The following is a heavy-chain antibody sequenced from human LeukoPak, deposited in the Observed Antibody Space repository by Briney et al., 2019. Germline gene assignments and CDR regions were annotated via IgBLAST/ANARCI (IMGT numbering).Heavy chain of an antibody. D-gene: IGHD1-7*01. J-gene: IGHJ6*02. CDR1: GGSISSYY. Sequence: SETLSLTCTVSGGSISSYYWSWIRQPPGKGLEWIGYIYYSGSTNYNPSLKSRVTISVDTSKNQFSLKLSSVTAADTAVYYCARDNWNYGSSMDVWGQGTRSPSP. V-gene: IGHV4-59*01. CDR3: ARDNWNYGSSMDV. CDR2: IYYSGST.